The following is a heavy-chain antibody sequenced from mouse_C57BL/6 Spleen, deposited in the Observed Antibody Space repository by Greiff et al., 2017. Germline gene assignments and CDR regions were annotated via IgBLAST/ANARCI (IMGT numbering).Heavy chain of an antibody. Sequence: EVNLVESGEGLVKPGGSLKLSCAASGFTFSSYAMSWVRQTPEKRLEWVAYISSGGDYIYYADTVKGRFTISRDNARNTLYLQMSSLKSEDTAMYYCTRSSYYYGSSYEEYYFDYWGQGTTLTVSS. CDR1: GFTFSSYA. V-gene: IGHV5-9-1*02. CDR2: ISSGGDYI. D-gene: IGHD1-1*01. CDR3: TRSSYYYGSSYEEYYFDY. J-gene: IGHJ2*01.